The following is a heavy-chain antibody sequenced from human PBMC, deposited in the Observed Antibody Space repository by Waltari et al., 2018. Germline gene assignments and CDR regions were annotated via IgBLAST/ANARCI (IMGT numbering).Heavy chain of an antibody. CDR3: ARVATKTYSSPVPGRPYYYGMDV. V-gene: IGHV3-74*01. D-gene: IGHD6-19*01. CDR1: GFTFSRSW. J-gene: IGHJ6*02. CDR2: INSDGSST. Sequence: EEQLVESGGGLAQPGASLRLSCAASGFTFSRSWMEWVRQAPGTGLVWVSRINSDGSSTTYAYSVKGRFTISRDNAKNTLYVQMNRLRAEDTAVYYCARVATKTYSSPVPGRPYYYGMDVWGQGTTVTVSS.